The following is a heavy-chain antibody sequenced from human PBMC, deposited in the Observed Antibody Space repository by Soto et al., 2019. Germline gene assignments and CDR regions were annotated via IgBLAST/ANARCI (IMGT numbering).Heavy chain of an antibody. D-gene: IGHD2-2*01. CDR2: IIPIFGTA. Sequence: QVQLVQSGAEVKKPGSSVKVSCKASGGTFSSYAISWVRQAPGQGLEWMGGIIPIFGTANYAQKFQGRVTITADESTSTAYIELSSLRYEDTAVYYCARARLGVVVPAATQWFDPWGQGTLVTVSS. CDR1: GGTFSSYA. J-gene: IGHJ5*02. CDR3: ARARLGVVVPAATQWFDP. V-gene: IGHV1-69*01.